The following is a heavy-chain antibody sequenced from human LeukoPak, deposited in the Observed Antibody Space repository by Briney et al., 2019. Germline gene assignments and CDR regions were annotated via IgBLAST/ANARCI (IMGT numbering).Heavy chain of an antibody. D-gene: IGHD6-13*01. Sequence: KTSETLSLTCTVSGGSISSYYWSWMRQPPGKGLEWIGYIYYSGSTNYNPSLKSRVTISVDTSKNQFSLKLSSVTAADAAMYYCARGIAAAAAKYYYYYYMDVWGKGTTVTVSS. J-gene: IGHJ6*03. CDR1: GGSISSYY. CDR3: ARGIAAAAAKYYYYYYMDV. CDR2: IYYSGST. V-gene: IGHV4-59*01.